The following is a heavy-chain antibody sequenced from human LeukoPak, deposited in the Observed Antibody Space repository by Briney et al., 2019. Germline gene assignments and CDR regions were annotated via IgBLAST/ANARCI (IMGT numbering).Heavy chain of an antibody. CDR2: INHSGST. V-gene: IGHV4-34*01. CDR1: GGSFSGYY. Sequence: PSETLSLTCAVYGGSFSGYYWSWIRQPPGKGLEWIGEINHSGSTNYNPSLKSRVTISVDTSKNQFSLKLSSVTAADTAVYYCARGLAAAGVFDYWGQGTLVTVSS. CDR3: ARGLAAAGVFDY. D-gene: IGHD6-13*01. J-gene: IGHJ4*02.